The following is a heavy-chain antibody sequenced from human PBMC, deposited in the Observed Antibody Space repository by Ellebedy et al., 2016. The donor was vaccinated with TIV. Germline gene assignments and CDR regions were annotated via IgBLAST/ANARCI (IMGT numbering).Heavy chain of an antibody. J-gene: IGHJ4*02. V-gene: IGHV1-18*01. CDR2: ISAYNGDT. CDR3: ARDPGPFGNGAYSPY. CDR1: GYTFSSYG. D-gene: IGHD4/OR15-4a*01. Sequence: ASVKVSXKASGYTFSSYGLSWVRQAPGQGLEWMGWISAYNGDTNYAQKLQGRVTMTADTSTSTAYMELRSLRSDDTAVYYCARDPGPFGNGAYSPYWGQGTLVTVSS.